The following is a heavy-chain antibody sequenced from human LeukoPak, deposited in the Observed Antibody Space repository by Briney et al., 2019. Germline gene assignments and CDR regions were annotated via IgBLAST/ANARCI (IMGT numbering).Heavy chain of an antibody. J-gene: IGHJ4*02. Sequence: SETLSLTCTVSGGSISSSSYYWGWIRQPPGKGLEWIGSIYYSGSTYYNPSLKSRVTISVDTSKNQFSLKLSSVTAADTAVYYCASRISYGSRFDYRGQGPLVTVSS. CDR2: IYYSGST. CDR3: ASRISYGSRFDY. V-gene: IGHV4-39*01. CDR1: GGSISSSSYY. D-gene: IGHD5-18*01.